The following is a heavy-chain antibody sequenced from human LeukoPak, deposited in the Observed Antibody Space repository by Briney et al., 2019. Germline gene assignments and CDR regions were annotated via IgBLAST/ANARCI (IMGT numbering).Heavy chain of an antibody. V-gene: IGHV3-21*01. CDR3: ARANVLLWFGKLPSNWFDP. D-gene: IGHD3-10*01. J-gene: IGHJ5*02. Sequence: GGSLRLSCAASGFTFSSYSMNWVRQAPGKGLEWVSSISSSSSYIYYADSVKGRFTISRDNAKNSLYLQMNSLRAEDTAVYYCARANVLLWFGKLPSNWFDPWGQEPLFTVSS. CDR1: GFTFSSYS. CDR2: ISSSSSYI.